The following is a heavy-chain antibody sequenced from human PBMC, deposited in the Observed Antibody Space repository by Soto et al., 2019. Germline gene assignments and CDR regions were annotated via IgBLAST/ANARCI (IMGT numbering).Heavy chain of an antibody. CDR2: ISAYNGNT. Sequence: ASVKVSCKASGYTFTSYGISWVRQAPGQGLEWMGWISAYNGNTNYAQKLQGRVTMTTDTSTRTAYMELRSLRSDDTAVYYCARELWRGSSYGRSFHGMDVWGQGTPVTVYS. CDR3: ARELWRGSSYGRSFHGMDV. V-gene: IGHV1-18*04. D-gene: IGHD5-18*01. J-gene: IGHJ6*02. CDR1: GYTFTSYG.